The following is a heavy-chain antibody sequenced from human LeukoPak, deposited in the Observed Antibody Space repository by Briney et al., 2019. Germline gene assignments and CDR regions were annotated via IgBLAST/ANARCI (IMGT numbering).Heavy chain of an antibody. D-gene: IGHD3-16*01. V-gene: IGHV4-38-2*01. Sequence: TSETLSLTCAVSGYSICSGYYWGWIRQPPGKGLEWIGSIYHSGSTYYNPSLKSRVTISVDTSKNQFSLKLSSVTAADTAVYYCARPGAVYDYVSFDYWGQGTLVTVSS. CDR2: IYHSGST. CDR3: ARPGAVYDYVSFDY. CDR1: GYSICSGYY. J-gene: IGHJ4*02.